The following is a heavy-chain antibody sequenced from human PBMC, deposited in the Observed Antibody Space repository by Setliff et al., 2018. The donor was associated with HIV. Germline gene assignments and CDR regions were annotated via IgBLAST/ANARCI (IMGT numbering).Heavy chain of an antibody. CDR2: IYHSGST. Sequence: SETLSLTCTVSGYSISSGYYWGWIRQPPGKGLEWIGEIYHSGSTNYNPSLKSRVTISVGSSYNHFSLKLSSVTAADTGVYYCASRRGIEFYFDIWGQGTPVTVSS. J-gene: IGHJ4*02. V-gene: IGHV4-38-2*02. D-gene: IGHD3-10*01. CDR1: GYSISSGYY. CDR3: ASRRGIEFYFDI.